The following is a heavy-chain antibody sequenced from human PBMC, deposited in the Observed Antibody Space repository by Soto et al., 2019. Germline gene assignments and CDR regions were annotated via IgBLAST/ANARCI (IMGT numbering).Heavy chain of an antibody. V-gene: IGHV4-34*01. CDR3: ASQGELGYCTNGVCYTRKNPNDY. D-gene: IGHD2-8*01. J-gene: IGHJ4*02. Sequence: SETLSLTCAVYGGSFSGYYWSWIRQPPGKGLEWIGEINHSGSTNYNPSLKSRVTISVDTSKNQFSLKLSSVTAADTAVYYCASQGELGYCTNGVCYTRKNPNDYWGQGTLVTVSS. CDR1: GGSFSGYY. CDR2: INHSGST.